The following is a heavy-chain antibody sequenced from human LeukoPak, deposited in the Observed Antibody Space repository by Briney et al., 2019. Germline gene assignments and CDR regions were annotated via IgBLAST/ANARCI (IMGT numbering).Heavy chain of an antibody. D-gene: IGHD3-10*01. CDR3: ARVGMGVRGVIIKGNYYYYMDV. Sequence: SVKVSCKASGGTFSSYAISWVRQAPGQGLEWMGGIIPIFGTANYAQKFQGRVTITADKSTSTAYMELSSLRSEDMAVYYCARVGMGVRGVIIKGNYYYYMDVWGKGTAVTISS. J-gene: IGHJ6*03. CDR1: GGTFSSYA. CDR2: IIPIFGTA. V-gene: IGHV1-69*06.